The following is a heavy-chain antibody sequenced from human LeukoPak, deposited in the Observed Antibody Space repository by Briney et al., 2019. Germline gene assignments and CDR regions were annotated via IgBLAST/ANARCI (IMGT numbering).Heavy chain of an antibody. J-gene: IGHJ4*02. Sequence: GGSLRLSCVVSGFTFSSSWMHWVRQAPGKGLEWVSAISGSGGNTYYADSVKGRFTISRDNSKNTLYLQMNSLRAEDTAVYYCAKDLGAAGNFDYWGQGTLVTVSS. V-gene: IGHV3-23*01. CDR1: GFTFSSSW. CDR3: AKDLGAAGNFDY. CDR2: ISGSGGNT. D-gene: IGHD6-13*01.